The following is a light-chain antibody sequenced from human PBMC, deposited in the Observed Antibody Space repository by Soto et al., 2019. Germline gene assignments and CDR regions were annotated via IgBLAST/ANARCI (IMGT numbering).Light chain of an antibody. CDR3: TSYSSSDIFYV. CDR1: SSDIGGYYY. J-gene: IGLJ1*01. CDR2: QVT. V-gene: IGLV2-14*01. Sequence: QSALTQPASVSGSPGQSITISCTGTSSDIGGYYYVSWYQRHPGKAPKLLIYQVTNRPSRVSNRFSGSKSGNTASLTISGLQTDDEADYYCTSYSSSDIFYVFGTGTKGTVL.